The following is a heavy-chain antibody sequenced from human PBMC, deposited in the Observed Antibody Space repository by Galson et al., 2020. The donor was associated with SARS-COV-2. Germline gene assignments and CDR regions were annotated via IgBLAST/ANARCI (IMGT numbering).Heavy chain of an antibody. Sequence: GGSLRLSCAASGFSFPNAWMTWVRRAPGKGLEWVGRIKTATEGQVTEYAATVKGRFTISRDDSKNTVYLQINSLKSEDTAMYYCSTEGSGTFHLFHWGQGTLVTVTS. CDR2: IKTATEGQVT. J-gene: IGHJ4*02. V-gene: IGHV3-15*01. CDR1: GFSFPNAW. CDR3: STEGSGTFHLFH. D-gene: IGHD1-26*01.